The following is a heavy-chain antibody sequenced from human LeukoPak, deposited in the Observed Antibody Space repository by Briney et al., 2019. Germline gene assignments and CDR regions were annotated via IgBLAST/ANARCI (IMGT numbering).Heavy chain of an antibody. CDR2: IIPIFGTA. D-gene: IGHD3-16*01. V-gene: IGHV1-69*13. J-gene: IGHJ6*02. CDR1: GYTFTSYG. CDR3: ARVQGNDYGMDV. Sequence: GASVKVSCKASGYTFTSYGISWVRQAPGQGLEWMGGIIPIFGTANYAQKFQGRVTITADESTSTAYMELSSLRSEDTAVYYCARVQGNDYGMDVWGQGTTVTVSS.